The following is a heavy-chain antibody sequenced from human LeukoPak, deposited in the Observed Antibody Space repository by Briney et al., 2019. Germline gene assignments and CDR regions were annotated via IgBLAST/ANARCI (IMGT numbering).Heavy chain of an antibody. D-gene: IGHD3-10*01. V-gene: IGHV3-49*04. J-gene: IGHJ4*02. CDR1: GFNFGDYA. CDR2: IRSKANGETR. Sequence: GGPLRLSCKASGFNFGDYAMSWVRQAPGKGLEWVGFIRSKANGETREYAASVKGRFTISRDDSKSIVYLQMNSLRFDDTAMYYCTNRGVDHYGSPNYSYYFDYWGPGTLVTVSS. CDR3: TNRGVDHYGSPNYSYYFDY.